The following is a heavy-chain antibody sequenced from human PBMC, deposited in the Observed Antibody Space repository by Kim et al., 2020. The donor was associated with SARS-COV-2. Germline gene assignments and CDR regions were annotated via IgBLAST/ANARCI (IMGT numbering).Heavy chain of an antibody. Sequence: GESLKISCKGSGYSFTSYWIGWVRQMPGKGLEWMGIIYPGDSDTRYSPSFQGQVTISADKSISTAYLQWSSLKASDTAMYYCARTRGRGYPTYYFDYWGQGTLVTVSS. D-gene: IGHD3-22*01. J-gene: IGHJ4*02. CDR3: ARTRGRGYPTYYFDY. CDR2: IYPGDSDT. V-gene: IGHV5-51*01. CDR1: GYSFTSYW.